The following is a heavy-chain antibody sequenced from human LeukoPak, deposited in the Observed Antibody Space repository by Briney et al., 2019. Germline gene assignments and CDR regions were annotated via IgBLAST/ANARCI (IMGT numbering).Heavy chain of an antibody. Sequence: PSETLSLTCAVSGGSTNSTNWWSWVRQTAGKGLEWIGEIWHTGSTNYNPSLRRRVTMSINKSQRQFSLQLSSVTAADTAIYYCARGNVDYVGGRYYFDYWGQGTPVTVSS. D-gene: IGHD3-16*01. V-gene: IGHV4-4*02. CDR2: IWHTGST. CDR1: GGSTNSTNW. CDR3: ARGNVDYVGGRYYFDY. J-gene: IGHJ4*02.